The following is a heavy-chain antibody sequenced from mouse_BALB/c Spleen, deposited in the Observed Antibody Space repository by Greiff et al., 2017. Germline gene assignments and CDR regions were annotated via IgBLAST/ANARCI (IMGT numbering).Heavy chain of an antibody. J-gene: IGHJ3*01. D-gene: IGHD3-1*01. Sequence: QVQLQQPGAELVKPGTSVKLSCKASGYNFTSHWINWVKLRPGQGLEWIGDIYPGSGSTNYNEKFKSKATLTGYTSSSTAYMQLFSLASEDSALGYCAGHLAWFDYWGQGTRVTVSA. CDR2: IYPGSGST. V-gene: IGHV1-55*01. CDR3: AGHLAWFDY. CDR1: GYNFTSHW.